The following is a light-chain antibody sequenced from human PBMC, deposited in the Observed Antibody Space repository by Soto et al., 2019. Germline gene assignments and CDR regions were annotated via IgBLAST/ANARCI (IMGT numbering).Light chain of an antibody. CDR2: KDN. J-gene: IGLJ1*01. Sequence: SFELTQPPSVSVSPGQTASITFSGDKLGDQYTCWYQQKPGQSPVLVIYKDNKRPSGIPERFSGSNSGNTATLTISGTQAMDEADYYCQAWDSSTASFGTGTKVTVL. CDR3: QAWDSSTAS. V-gene: IGLV3-1*01. CDR1: KLGDQY.